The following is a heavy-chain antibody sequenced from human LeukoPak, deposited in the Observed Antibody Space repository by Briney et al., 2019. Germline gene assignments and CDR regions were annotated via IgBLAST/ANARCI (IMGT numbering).Heavy chain of an antibody. CDR3: ARDRGGYYYDSSGPGYFDY. CDR1: GGTFSSYA. J-gene: IGHJ4*02. D-gene: IGHD3-22*01. CDR2: IIPILGIA. V-gene: IGHV1-69*04. Sequence: ASVKVSCKASGGTFSSYAISWVRQAPGQGLEWMGRIIPILGIANYAQKFQGRVTITADKSTSTAYMELSSLRSEDTAVYYCARDRGGYYYDSSGPGYFDYWGQGTLVTVSS.